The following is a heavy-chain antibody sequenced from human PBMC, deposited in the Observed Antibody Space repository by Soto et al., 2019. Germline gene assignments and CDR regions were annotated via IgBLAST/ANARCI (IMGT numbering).Heavy chain of an antibody. D-gene: IGHD3-10*01. Sequence: PSETLSLTCTVSGGSISSGGYYWSWIRQHPGKGLEWIGYIYYSGSTYYNPPLKSRVTISVDTSKNQFSLKLSSVTAADTAVYYCARLTSGPVYFDYWGQGTLVTVSS. J-gene: IGHJ4*02. CDR1: GGSISSGGYY. CDR3: ARLTSGPVYFDY. CDR2: IYYSGST. V-gene: IGHV4-31*03.